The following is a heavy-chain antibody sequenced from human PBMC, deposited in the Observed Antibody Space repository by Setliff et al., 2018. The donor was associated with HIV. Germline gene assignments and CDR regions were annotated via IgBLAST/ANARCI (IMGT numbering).Heavy chain of an antibody. Sequence: PGGSLRLSCTASGFTFGDYAVSWVRQAPGKGLEWVGFIRSKAYSGTTEYAASVKGRFTISREDSKSIAYLQMNSLKTEDTAVYYCTRDLHYDAFDIWGQGTMVTVSS. CDR1: GFTFGDYA. J-gene: IGHJ3*02. V-gene: IGHV3-49*04. CDR3: TRDLHYDAFDI. CDR2: IRSKAYSGTT.